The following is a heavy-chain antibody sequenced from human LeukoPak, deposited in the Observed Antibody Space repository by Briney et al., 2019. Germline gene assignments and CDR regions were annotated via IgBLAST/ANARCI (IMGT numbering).Heavy chain of an antibody. V-gene: IGHV3-66*01. Sequence: GGSLRLSCAASGFTVSSNYMSWVRQAPGKGLEWVSVIYSGGSTYYADSVKGRFTISRDNAKNSVYLQMNSLRAEDTAVYYCARDKIVGATHFDYWGQGTLVTVSS. CDR1: GFTVSSNY. CDR3: ARDKIVGATHFDY. CDR2: IYSGGST. J-gene: IGHJ4*02. D-gene: IGHD1-26*01.